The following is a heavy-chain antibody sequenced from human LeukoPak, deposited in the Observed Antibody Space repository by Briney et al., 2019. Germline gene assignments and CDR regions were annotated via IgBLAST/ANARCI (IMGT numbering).Heavy chain of an antibody. J-gene: IGHJ4*02. CDR2: ISSSGSTI. D-gene: IGHD3-22*01. V-gene: IGHV3-11*01. CDR1: GFTFSDYY. CDR3: ARAQRVAYYDSSGYYPFDY. Sequence: GGSLRLSCAASGFTFSDYYMSWIRQAPGKGLEWVSYISSSGSTIYYADSVKGRPTISRDNAKNSLYLQMNSLRAEDTAVYYCARAQRVAYYDSSGYYPFDYWGQGTLVTVSS.